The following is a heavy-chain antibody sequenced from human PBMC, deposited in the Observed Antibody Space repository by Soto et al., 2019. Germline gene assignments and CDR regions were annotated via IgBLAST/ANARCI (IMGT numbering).Heavy chain of an antibody. V-gene: IGHV3-30*03. CDR2: ISRDGGTK. CDR3: TGAVASGF. J-gene: IGHJ4*02. CDR1: GFTVSTSG. D-gene: IGHD2-8*02. Sequence: GGSLRLSCAVSGFTVSTSGMHWVRQAPGKGLEWVAVISRDGGTKFYADSVKGRFTISRDNSRNTLFLEMNSLRGDDMAVYYCTGAVASGFWGQGILVTVSS.